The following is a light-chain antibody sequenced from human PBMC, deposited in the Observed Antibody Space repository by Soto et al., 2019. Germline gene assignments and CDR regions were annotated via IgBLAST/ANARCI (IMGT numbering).Light chain of an antibody. CDR1: SSDVGGYNF. CDR3: SSFAGGNNLL. CDR2: VVS. V-gene: IGLV2-8*01. Sequence: QSALTQPPSASGSPGQSVTISCTGTSSDVGGYNFVSWYQQHPGKAPKLLIYVVSKRPSGVPDRFSGSKSDNTASLTVSGLQAEDEADYYCSSFAGGNNLLFGGGTKLTVL. J-gene: IGLJ2*01.